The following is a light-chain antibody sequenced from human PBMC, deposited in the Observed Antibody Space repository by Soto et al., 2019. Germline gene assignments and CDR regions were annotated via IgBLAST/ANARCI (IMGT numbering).Light chain of an antibody. J-gene: IGKJ2*01. V-gene: IGKV3-15*01. CDR1: QSVSSN. CDR2: GAS. Sequence: EIVMTQSPATLSVSPGERATLSCRASQSVSSNLAWYQQKAGQAPRLLIYGASTMATGIPARFSGSGSVTEFSLTISSLQSEDCAVYYCHQYNNWPPYTFGQGTKLEIK. CDR3: HQYNNWPPYT.